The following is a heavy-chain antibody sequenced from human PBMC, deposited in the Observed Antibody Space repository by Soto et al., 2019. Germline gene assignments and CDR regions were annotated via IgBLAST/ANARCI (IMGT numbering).Heavy chain of an antibody. CDR1: GGSFSGYY. V-gene: IGHV4-34*01. Sequence: SETLSLTCAVYGGSFSGYYWSWIRQPPGKGLEWIGEINHSGSTNYNPSLKSRVTISVDTSKNQFSLKLSSVTAADTAVYYCARGRGLVYSYYFDYWGQGTLVTVSS. J-gene: IGHJ4*02. CDR3: ARGRGLVYSYYFDY. CDR2: INHSGST. D-gene: IGHD6-19*01.